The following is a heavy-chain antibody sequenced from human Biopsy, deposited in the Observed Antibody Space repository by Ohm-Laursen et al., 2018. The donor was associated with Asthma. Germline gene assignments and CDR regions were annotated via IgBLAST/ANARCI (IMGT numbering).Heavy chain of an antibody. CDR3: ARGDSSNWSHYYFDY. V-gene: IGHV3-53*01. D-gene: IGHD3-22*01. Sequence: SLRLSCTASGFAVSRGHMFWVRQAPGKGLEWVSVIYSGGTSHTADSVRGRFTISRDFSKNTLHLQMHSLRVEDTAVYYCARGDSSNWSHYYFDYWGQGTLVTVSS. CDR1: GFAVSRGH. CDR2: IYSGGTS. J-gene: IGHJ4*02.